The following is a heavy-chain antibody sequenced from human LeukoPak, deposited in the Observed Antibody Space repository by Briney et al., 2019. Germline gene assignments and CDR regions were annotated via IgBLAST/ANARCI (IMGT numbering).Heavy chain of an antibody. CDR3: ATGPIVGATTFDY. CDR2: ISGYNGNT. CDR1: GYTFTNYG. J-gene: IGHJ4*02. Sequence: ASVKVSCKGSGYTFTNYGISWVRQAPGQGLEWMGWISGYNGNTNYAQKLQGRVTMTTDTSTNTAYMELRSLRSDDTAVYYCATGPIVGATTFDYWGQGTLVTVSS. D-gene: IGHD1-26*01. V-gene: IGHV1-18*01.